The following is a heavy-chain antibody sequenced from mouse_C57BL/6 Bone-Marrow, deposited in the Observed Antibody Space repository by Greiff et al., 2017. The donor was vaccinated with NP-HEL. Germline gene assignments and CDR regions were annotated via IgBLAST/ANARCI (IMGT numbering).Heavy chain of an antibody. CDR1: GFTFSSYA. V-gene: IGHV5-4*01. D-gene: IGHD2-3*01. Sequence: EVKLVESGGGLVKPGGSLKLSCAASGFTFSSYAMSWVRQTPEKRLEWVATISDGGSYTYYPDNVKGRFTISRDNAKNNLYLQMSHLKSEDTAMYYCAREYDGAYWGQGTLVTVSA. CDR2: ISDGGSYT. J-gene: IGHJ3*01. CDR3: AREYDGAY.